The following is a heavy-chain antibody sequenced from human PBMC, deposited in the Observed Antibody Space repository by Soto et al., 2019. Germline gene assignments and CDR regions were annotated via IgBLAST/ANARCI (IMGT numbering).Heavy chain of an antibody. Sequence: PGGSLRLSCAASGFTVSSSYMSWVRQAPGKGLVWVSRINSDGSSTSYADSVKGRFTISRDNAKSTLYLQMNSLRVEDTAVYYSARESGLRHDYWGQGTLVTVSS. V-gene: IGHV3-74*01. CDR1: GFTVSSSY. J-gene: IGHJ4*02. CDR3: ARESGLRHDY. CDR2: INSDGSST. D-gene: IGHD4-17*01.